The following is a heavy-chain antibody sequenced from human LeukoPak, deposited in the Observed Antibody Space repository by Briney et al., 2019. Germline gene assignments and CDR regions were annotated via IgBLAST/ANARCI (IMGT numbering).Heavy chain of an antibody. Sequence: GASVKVSCKASGYTFTSYGISWVRQAPGQGLEWMGWISAYNGNTNYAQKLQGRVTMTRNTSISTAYMELSSLRSEDTAVYYCARRVGDYYDSSGYNNWFDPWGQGTLVTVSS. CDR1: GYTFTSYG. J-gene: IGHJ5*02. V-gene: IGHV1-18*01. CDR3: ARRVGDYYDSSGYNNWFDP. D-gene: IGHD3-22*01. CDR2: ISAYNGNT.